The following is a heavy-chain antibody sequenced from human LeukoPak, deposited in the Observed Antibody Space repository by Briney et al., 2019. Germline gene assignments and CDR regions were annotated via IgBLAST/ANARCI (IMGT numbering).Heavy chain of an antibody. D-gene: IGHD4-17*01. Sequence: GSLRLSCAASGFTFSSYAMSWVRQAPGKGLEWVSAISGSGGSTYYADSVKGRFIISRDNSKNTLYLQMNSLRAEDTAVYYCAKDGDDYGDYGRSDNWFDPWGQGTLVTVSS. CDR3: AKDGDDYGDYGRSDNWFDP. CDR2: ISGSGGST. J-gene: IGHJ5*02. CDR1: GFTFSSYA. V-gene: IGHV3-23*01.